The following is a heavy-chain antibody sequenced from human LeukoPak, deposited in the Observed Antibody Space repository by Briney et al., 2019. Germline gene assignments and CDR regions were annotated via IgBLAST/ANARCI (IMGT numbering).Heavy chain of an antibody. CDR1: GFTFSSYG. CDR3: AKTLSPRGDPIGLTPDY. CDR2: ISYDGSNK. V-gene: IGHV3-30*18. J-gene: IGHJ4*02. Sequence: GGSLRLSCAASGFTFSSYGMHWVRQAPGKGLEWVAVISYDGSNKYYADSVKGRFTISRDNSKNTLYLQMNSLRAEDTAVYYCAKTLSPRGDPIGLTPDYWGQGTLVTVSS. D-gene: IGHD3-10*01.